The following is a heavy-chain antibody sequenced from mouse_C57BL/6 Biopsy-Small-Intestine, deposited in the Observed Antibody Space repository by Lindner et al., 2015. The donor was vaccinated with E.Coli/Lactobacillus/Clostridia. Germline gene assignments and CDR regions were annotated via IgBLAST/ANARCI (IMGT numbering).Heavy chain of an antibody. J-gene: IGHJ3*01. CDR1: GYTFTDYY. Sequence: VQLQESGAELVKPGASVKMSCKASGYTFTDYYMNWVIQSHGKSLEWIGRVNPRNGGTSYNQKFKGKATLTVDKSLSTAYMQLNSLTSEDSAVYYCARGEEFAHWGQGTLVTVSA. CDR2: VNPRNGGT. CDR3: ARGEEFAH. V-gene: IGHV1-19*01.